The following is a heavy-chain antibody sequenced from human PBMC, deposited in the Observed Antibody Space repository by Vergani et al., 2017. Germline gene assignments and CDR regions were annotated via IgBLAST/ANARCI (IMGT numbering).Heavy chain of an antibody. J-gene: IGHJ4*02. D-gene: IGHD2-2*01. CDR3: AXVGTSSNRDYFDY. V-gene: IGHV1-2*02. CDR1: VYTVTDYF. CDR2: INPNSGGT. Sequence: QVQLVQSGAEVKKPGASVKVSCKASVYTVTDYFMHWVRQAPGQGLEWMGWINPNSGGTNYAQKFQGRVTMTRDTSISTAYMELSNLGSDDTAVYYCAXVGTSSNRDYFDYWGQGTLVTVSS.